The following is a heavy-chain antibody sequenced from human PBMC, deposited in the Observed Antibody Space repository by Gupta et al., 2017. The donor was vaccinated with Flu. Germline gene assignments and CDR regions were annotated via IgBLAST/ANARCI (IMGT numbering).Heavy chain of an antibody. Sequence: KGLEWIGEINHSGSTNYNPSLKSRVTISVDTSKNQFSLKLSSVTAADTAVYYCARSAYDFWSGYYLRGWFDPWGQGTLVTVSS. D-gene: IGHD3-3*01. CDR3: ARSAYDFWSGYYLRGWFDP. J-gene: IGHJ5*02. V-gene: IGHV4-34*01. CDR2: INHSGST.